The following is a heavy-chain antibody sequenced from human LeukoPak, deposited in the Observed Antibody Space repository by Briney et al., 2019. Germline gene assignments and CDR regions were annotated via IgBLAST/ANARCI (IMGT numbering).Heavy chain of an antibody. Sequence: GGSLRLSCAASGFTFSSYWVHWVRQAPGKGLVWVSRINSDGSSTSYADSVKGRFTIARDNAKNTLYLQMNSLRAEDTAVYYCARGAAVAGSELLYYGGQGTLVTVSS. CDR1: GFTFSSYW. CDR2: INSDGSST. CDR3: ARGAAVAGSELLYY. D-gene: IGHD6-19*01. J-gene: IGHJ4*02. V-gene: IGHV3-74*01.